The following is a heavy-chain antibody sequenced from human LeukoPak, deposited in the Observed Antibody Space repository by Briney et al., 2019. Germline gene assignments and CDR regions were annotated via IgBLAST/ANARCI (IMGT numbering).Heavy chain of an antibody. D-gene: IGHD3-16*02. Sequence: SVKVSCKASGFTFTNSPMQWVRQARGQRLEWIGWIVVGSYNTNYAQKFQERVTTTRDMSTSTAYMELSSLRPEDTAVYYCARDVKGWFDPWGQGTLVTVSS. CDR2: IVVGSYNT. V-gene: IGHV1-58*02. CDR1: GFTFTNSP. CDR3: ARDVKGWFDP. J-gene: IGHJ5*02.